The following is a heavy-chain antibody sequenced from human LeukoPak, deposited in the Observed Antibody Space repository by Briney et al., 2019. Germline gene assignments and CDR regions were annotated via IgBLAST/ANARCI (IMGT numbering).Heavy chain of an antibody. CDR2: IYYSGST. J-gene: IGHJ4*02. CDR3: ARLGLRGSFDY. D-gene: IGHD1-26*01. Sequence: PSETLSLTCTVSGGSISSHYWSWIRQPPGKGLEWIGYIYYSGSTNYNPSLKSRVTISVDTYKNQFSLKLSSVTAADTAVYYCARLGLRGSFDYWGQGTLVTVSS. CDR1: GGSISSHY. V-gene: IGHV4-59*11.